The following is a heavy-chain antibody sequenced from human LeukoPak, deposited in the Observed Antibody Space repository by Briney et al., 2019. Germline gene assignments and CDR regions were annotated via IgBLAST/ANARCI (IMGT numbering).Heavy chain of an antibody. CDR1: GFTFSNYG. J-gene: IGHJ4*02. Sequence: GGSLRLSCTASGFTFSNYGMHWVRQTPGKGLEWVAFIRYDGSNKYYADSVKGRFTISRDNSKNTLYLQMNSLRAEDTAVYYCARTWAAAGFSFDYWGQGTLVTVSS. D-gene: IGHD6-13*01. CDR2: IRYDGSNK. V-gene: IGHV3-30*02. CDR3: ARTWAAAGFSFDY.